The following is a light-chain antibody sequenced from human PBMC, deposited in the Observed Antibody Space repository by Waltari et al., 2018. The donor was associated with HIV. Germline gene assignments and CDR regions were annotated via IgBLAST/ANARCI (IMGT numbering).Light chain of an antibody. CDR3: QETHTPHRT. Sequence: DIRMTQSPSSLSAFVGDRVIITCRASQSISRSLSWFQQKPGKAPTLLIYSTSTLQSGVPSRFGGSGSGTEFSLTIADLQPEDFGTYYCQETHTPHRTFGRGTRV. V-gene: IGKV1-39*01. J-gene: IGKJ1*01. CDR1: QSISRS. CDR2: STS.